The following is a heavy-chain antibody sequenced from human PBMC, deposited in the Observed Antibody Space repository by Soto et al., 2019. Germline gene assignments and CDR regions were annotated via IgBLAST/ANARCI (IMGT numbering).Heavy chain of an antibody. J-gene: IGHJ4*02. D-gene: IGHD5-18*01. CDR2: ISSSSNTI. V-gene: IGHV3-48*01. Sequence: GGSLRLSCAASGFTFSSYSMNWVRQAPGKGLEWISYISSSSNTIYYADSMKGRFTISRDNARNSLYLQMNGLRAEDTAVYYCARGGYRNFDYWGQGTLVTVS. CDR1: GFTFSSYS. CDR3: ARGGYRNFDY.